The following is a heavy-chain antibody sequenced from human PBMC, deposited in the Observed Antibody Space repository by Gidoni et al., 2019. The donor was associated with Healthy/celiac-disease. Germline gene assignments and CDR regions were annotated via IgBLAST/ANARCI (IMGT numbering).Heavy chain of an antibody. D-gene: IGHD5-12*01. CDR2: IDWDDDK. J-gene: IGHJ6*02. V-gene: IGHV2-70*01. CDR1: GFSLSTSGMC. Sequence: QVTLRESGPALVKPTQTLTLTCTFSGFSLSTSGMCVSWIRQPPGKALEWLALIDWDDDKYYSTSLKTRLTISKDTSKNQVVLTMTNMDPVDTATYYCAQTIVATTNGLGYYGMDVWGQGTTVTVSS. CDR3: AQTIVATTNGLGYYGMDV.